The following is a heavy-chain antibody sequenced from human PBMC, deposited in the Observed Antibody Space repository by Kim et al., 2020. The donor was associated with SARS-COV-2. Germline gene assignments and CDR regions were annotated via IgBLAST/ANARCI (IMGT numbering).Heavy chain of an antibody. J-gene: IGHJ4*02. Sequence: GGSLRLSCAASGFTFSNAWMSWVRQAPGKGLEWVGRIKSKTDGGTTDYAAPVKGRFTISRDDSKNTLYLQMNSLKTEDTAVYYCTTGEDSSGYHSLSGYWGQGTLVTVSS. V-gene: IGHV3-15*01. CDR3: TTGEDSSGYHSLSGY. CDR1: GFTFSNAW. D-gene: IGHD3-22*01. CDR2: IKSKTDGGTT.